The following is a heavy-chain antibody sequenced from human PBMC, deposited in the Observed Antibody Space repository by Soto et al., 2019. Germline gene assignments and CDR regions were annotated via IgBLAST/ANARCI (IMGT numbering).Heavy chain of an antibody. J-gene: IGHJ4*02. V-gene: IGHV1-3*01. CDR2: INAGNGNT. Sequence: ASVKVSCKASGYTFTSYAMHWVRHAPGQRLEWMGWINAGNGNTKYSQKFQGRVTITRDTSASTAYMELSSLRSEDTAVYYCARDYYVISGYYLDPSSFYFCGQGTLVPVSS. CDR3: ARDYYVISGYYLDPSSFYF. D-gene: IGHD3-22*01. CDR1: GYTFTSYA.